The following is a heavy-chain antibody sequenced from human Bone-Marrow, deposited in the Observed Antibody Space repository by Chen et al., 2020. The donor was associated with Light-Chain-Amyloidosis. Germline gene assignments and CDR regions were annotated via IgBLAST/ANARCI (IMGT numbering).Heavy chain of an antibody. D-gene: IGHD3-16*01. CDR2: VQGDGSDK. J-gene: IGHJ4*02. V-gene: IGHV3-7*05. CDR3: TTEYLGAYDY. CDR1: CNAFSNNW. Sequence: EVPLVESGGGLVQPGESMRLSCAASCNAFSNNWMSWVRQAPGKGLEWVANVQGDGSDKYYVDSVKGRFTISRDNAKNSLYLQMNSLRAEDTAVYYCTTEYLGAYDYWGQGTLLTVSS.